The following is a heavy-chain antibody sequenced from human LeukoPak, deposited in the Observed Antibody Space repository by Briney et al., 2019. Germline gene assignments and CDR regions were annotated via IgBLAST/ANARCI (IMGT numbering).Heavy chain of an antibody. CDR2: MNPNSGNT. V-gene: IGHV1-8*01. CDR3: ARGRWELLHYYYYMDV. J-gene: IGHJ6*03. D-gene: IGHD1-26*01. CDR1: GYTFTSYD. Sequence: ASVKVSCKASGYTFTSYDINWVRQATGQGLEWTGWMNPNSGNTGYAQKFQGRVTMTRNTSISTAYMELSSLRSEDTAVYYCARGRWELLHYYYYMDVWGKGTTVTVSS.